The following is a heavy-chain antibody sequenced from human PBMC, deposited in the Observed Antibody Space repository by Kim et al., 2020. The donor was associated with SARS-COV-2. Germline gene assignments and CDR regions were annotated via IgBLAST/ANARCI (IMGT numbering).Heavy chain of an antibody. D-gene: IGHD3-22*01. J-gene: IGHJ4*02. CDR3: ARDYYDSSGCIDY. V-gene: IGHV1-46*01. Sequence: YAQKCPGRVTITRETSKSSVYMELSSLRSEDTAVYYCARDYYDSSGCIDYWGQGTLVTVSS.